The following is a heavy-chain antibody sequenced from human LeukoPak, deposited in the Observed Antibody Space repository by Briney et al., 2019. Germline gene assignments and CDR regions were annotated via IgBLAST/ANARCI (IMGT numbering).Heavy chain of an antibody. CDR3: ARGGYDFWSGYYDFYYGMDV. CDR1: GFTFSNSA. CDR2: ISYDGSNE. V-gene: IGHV3-30*04. J-gene: IGHJ6*02. Sequence: PGGSLRLSCEASGFTFSNSAVHWVRQAPGKGLEWVAAISYDGSNEYYVDSVKGRFTISRDNSRNTLSLQMNSLRAEDTAVYYCARGGYDFWSGYYDFYYGMDVWGQGTTVTVSS. D-gene: IGHD3-3*01.